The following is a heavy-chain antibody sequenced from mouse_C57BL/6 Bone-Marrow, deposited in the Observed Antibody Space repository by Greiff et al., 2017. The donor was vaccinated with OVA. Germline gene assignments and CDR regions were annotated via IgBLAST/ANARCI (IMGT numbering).Heavy chain of an antibody. CDR3: ARSLYDGYLYYFDY. CDR1: GFTFSDYY. CDR2: INYDGSST. V-gene: IGHV5-16*01. J-gene: IGHJ2*01. D-gene: IGHD2-3*01. Sequence: EVQLVESEGGLVQPGSSMKLSCTASGFTFSDYYMACVRQVPEKGLEWVANINYDGSSTYYLDSLKNRFLISRDNAKNILYLQMRSLKSEDTATNYCARSLYDGYLYYFDYWGQGTTLTVSS.